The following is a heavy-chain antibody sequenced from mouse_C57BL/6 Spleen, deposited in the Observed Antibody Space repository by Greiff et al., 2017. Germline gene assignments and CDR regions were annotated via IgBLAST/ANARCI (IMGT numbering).Heavy chain of an antibody. Sequence: VQLQQSGPELVKPGASVKISCKASGYAFSSSWMNWVKQRPGKGLEWIGRIYPGDGDTNYNGKFKGKATLTADKSSSTAYMQLSSLTSEDSAVYFCARHGDDVLDYWGQGTTLTVSS. CDR2: IYPGDGDT. J-gene: IGHJ2*01. CDR1: GYAFSSSW. CDR3: ARHGDDVLDY. V-gene: IGHV1-82*01. D-gene: IGHD2-2*01.